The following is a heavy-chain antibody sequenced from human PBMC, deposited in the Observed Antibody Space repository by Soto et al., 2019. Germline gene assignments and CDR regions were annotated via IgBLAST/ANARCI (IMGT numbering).Heavy chain of an antibody. CDR3: ARRYNWNYSFDY. Sequence: GGSLRLSCAASGFTFSDYYVSWIRQAPGKGLEWVSYISSSGSTIYYADSVKGRFTISRDNAKNSLYLQMNSLRAEDTAVYYCARRYNWNYSFDYWGQGTLVTVSS. J-gene: IGHJ4*02. V-gene: IGHV3-11*01. CDR2: ISSSGSTI. CDR1: GFTFSDYY. D-gene: IGHD1-7*01.